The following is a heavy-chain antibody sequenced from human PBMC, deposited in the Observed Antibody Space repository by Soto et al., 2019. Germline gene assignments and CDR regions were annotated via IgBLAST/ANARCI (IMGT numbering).Heavy chain of an antibody. CDR2: IRSKANSYAT. CDR1: GFTFSGSA. CDR3: TRRRAYCSGGSCYSDAFDI. J-gene: IGHJ3*02. D-gene: IGHD2-15*01. V-gene: IGHV3-73*01. Sequence: GGSLRLSCAASGFTFSGSAMHWVRQASGKGLEWVGRIRSKANSYATAYAASVKGRFTISRDDSKNTAYLQMNSLKTEDTAVYYCTRRRAYCSGGSCYSDAFDIWGQGTMVTVSS.